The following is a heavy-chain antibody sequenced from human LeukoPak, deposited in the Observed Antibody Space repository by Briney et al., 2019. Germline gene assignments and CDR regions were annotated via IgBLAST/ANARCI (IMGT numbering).Heavy chain of an antibody. CDR3: ARGYSSSPEYFQH. Sequence: PGGFLRLSCAASGFTVSSNYMSWVRQAPGKGLEWVSVIYSGGSTYYADSVKGRFTISRDNSKNTLYLQMNSLRAEDTAVYYCARGYSSSPEYFQHWGQGTLVTVSS. D-gene: IGHD6-13*01. V-gene: IGHV3-53*01. CDR1: GFTVSSNY. J-gene: IGHJ1*01. CDR2: IYSGGST.